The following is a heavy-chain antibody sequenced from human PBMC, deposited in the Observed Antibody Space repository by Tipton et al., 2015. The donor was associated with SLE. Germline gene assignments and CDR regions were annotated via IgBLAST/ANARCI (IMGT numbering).Heavy chain of an antibody. CDR1: GGSVIGYY. V-gene: IGHV4-34*01. D-gene: IGHD2-15*01. Sequence: LRLSCTASGGSVIGYYWSWIRQTPGKGLEWLGEIHHDGSTNYNSSLKSRVTISVDMSRNQVSLRLTSLTAADTALYYCARSRLYPGPDAFDVWGQGTLVTVSS. J-gene: IGHJ3*01. CDR3: ARSRLYPGPDAFDV. CDR2: IHHDGST.